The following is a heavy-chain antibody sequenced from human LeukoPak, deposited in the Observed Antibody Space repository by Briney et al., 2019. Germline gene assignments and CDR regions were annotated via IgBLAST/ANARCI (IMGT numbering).Heavy chain of an antibody. CDR3: ARSPRPYSGSFPLFDY. Sequence: ASVKVSCKASGYTFTSYAMQWVRQAPGQRLEWMGWINAGNGNTKYSQKFQGRVTITRDTSASTAYMELSSLRSEDTAVYYCARSPRPYSGSFPLFDYWGQGTLVTVSS. CDR1: GYTFTSYA. J-gene: IGHJ4*02. V-gene: IGHV1-3*01. D-gene: IGHD1-26*01. CDR2: INAGNGNT.